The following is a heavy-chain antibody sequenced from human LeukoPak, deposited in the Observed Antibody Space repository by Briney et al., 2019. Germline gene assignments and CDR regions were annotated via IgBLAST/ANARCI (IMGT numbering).Heavy chain of an antibody. CDR2: IAYRGST. V-gene: IGHV4-39*01. Sequence: SETLSLTCNVSGGSIRSSSYYWGWIRQPPGKGLEWIGSIAYRGSTYYNPSLKSRVTISVDTSKNQLSLKLSSVTAADTGVYYCARQSYSNYVGFDYWGQGTLVTVSS. D-gene: IGHD4-11*01. CDR1: GGSIRSSSYY. CDR3: ARQSYSNYVGFDY. J-gene: IGHJ4*02.